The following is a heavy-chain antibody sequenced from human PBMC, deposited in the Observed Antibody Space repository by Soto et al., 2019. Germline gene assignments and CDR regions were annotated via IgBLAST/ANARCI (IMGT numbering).Heavy chain of an antibody. V-gene: IGHV4-59*01. J-gene: IGHJ3*02. CDR3: ARDGGTTVVSRAFDM. CDR2: IYYSGST. D-gene: IGHD4-17*01. Sequence: SETLSLTCTVSGGSISGYYWSWIRQPPGKGLEWIGNIYYSGSTNYNPSLKSRVTISVDTSKNQFSLKLSSVTAADTAVYYCARDGGTTVVSRAFDMWGKGTMVTVS. CDR1: GGSISGYY.